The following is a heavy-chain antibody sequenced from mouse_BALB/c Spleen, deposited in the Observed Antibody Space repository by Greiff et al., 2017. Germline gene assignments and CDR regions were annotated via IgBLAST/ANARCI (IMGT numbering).Heavy chain of an antibody. Sequence: EVLLVESGGGLVKPGGSLKLSCAASGFAFSSYDMSWVRQTPEKGLEWVAYISSGGGSTYYPDTVQGRFTISRDNAKNTLYLQMSSLKSEDTAMYYCARLNIPYYYGSASYWYLDVWGAGTTVTVSS. CDR1: GFAFSSYD. J-gene: IGHJ1*01. D-gene: IGHD1-1*01. CDR2: ISSGGGST. CDR3: ARLNIPYYYGSASYWYLDV. V-gene: IGHV5-12-1*01.